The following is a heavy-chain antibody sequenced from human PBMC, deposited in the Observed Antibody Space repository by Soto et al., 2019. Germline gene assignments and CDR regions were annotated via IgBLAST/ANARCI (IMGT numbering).Heavy chain of an antibody. Sequence: ASVKVSCKASGYTFTSYGISWVRQAPGQGLEWMGWISAYNGNTNYAQKLQGRVTMTTDTSTSTAYMELRSLRSDDTAVYYRARALSLAYCGGDCYSGFDYWGQGTLVTVSS. V-gene: IGHV1-18*04. D-gene: IGHD2-21*02. CDR1: GYTFTSYG. CDR2: ISAYNGNT. CDR3: ARALSLAYCGGDCYSGFDY. J-gene: IGHJ4*02.